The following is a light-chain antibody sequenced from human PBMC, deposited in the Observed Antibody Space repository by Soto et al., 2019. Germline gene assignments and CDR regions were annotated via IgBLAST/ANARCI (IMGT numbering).Light chain of an antibody. Sequence: QSVLTQPPSASGSPGQSVTISCTGTSSDVGGYDYVSWYQQHPGKAPKLMIYEVTIRPSGVSDRFSGSKSGNTASLAVSGLQAEDEDDYYCSSYTGGNPSHVFGTGTKVTVL. J-gene: IGLJ1*01. V-gene: IGLV2-8*01. CDR2: EVT. CDR3: SSYTGGNPSHV. CDR1: SSDVGGYDY.